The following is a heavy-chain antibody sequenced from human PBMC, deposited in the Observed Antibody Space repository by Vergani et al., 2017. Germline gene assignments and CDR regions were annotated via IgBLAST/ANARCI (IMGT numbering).Heavy chain of an antibody. Sequence: QVQLQESGPGLVKPSQTLSLTCSVSGYSISSGGYYWSWIRQHPGKGLEWIGYIYYSGSTYNNPSLKSRVNISADMSKNQFSLNLSSVTAADTAVYYCARWSIAAPDAFDIWVQGTRVTVSS. CDR3: ARWSIAAPDAFDI. CDR1: GYSISSGGYY. D-gene: IGHD6-6*01. J-gene: IGHJ3*02. CDR2: IYYSGST. V-gene: IGHV4-31*03.